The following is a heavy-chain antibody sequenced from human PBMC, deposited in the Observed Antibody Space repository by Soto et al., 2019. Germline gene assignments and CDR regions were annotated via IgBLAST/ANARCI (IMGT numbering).Heavy chain of an antibody. D-gene: IGHD5-12*01. CDR1: GGTVSSYT. Sequence: QVQLVQSGAEVKKPGSSVTVSCKASGGTVSSYTISWVRQAPGQGLEWMGGIIPIFGTANYAQKFQGRVTITADESTSTAYMELSSLRSEDTAVYYCARGNHRWLQLWYFDLWGRGTLVTVSS. CDR3: ARGNHRWLQLWYFDL. J-gene: IGHJ2*01. V-gene: IGHV1-69*12. CDR2: IIPIFGTA.